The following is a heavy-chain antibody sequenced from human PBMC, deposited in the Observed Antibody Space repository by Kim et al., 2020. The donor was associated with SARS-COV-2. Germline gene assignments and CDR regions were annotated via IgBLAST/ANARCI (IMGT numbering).Heavy chain of an antibody. CDR3: ARALTAVTVLPGV. Sequence: GGSLRLSCAASGFISSTYDVIWVRQAPGKGLEWVSAVYTAGNTYYSVSVKGRFTISRDDAKNTVHLHMNSLTAGDTAVYYCARALTAVTVLPGVWCYGTT. D-gene: IGHD6-13*01. CDR1: GFISSTYD. J-gene: IGHJ6*02. V-gene: IGHV3-13*04. CDR2: VYTAGNT.